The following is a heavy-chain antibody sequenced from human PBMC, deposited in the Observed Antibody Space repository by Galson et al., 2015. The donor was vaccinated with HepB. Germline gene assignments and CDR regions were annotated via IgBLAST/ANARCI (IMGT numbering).Heavy chain of an antibody. CDR1: GGSISSGDYY. CDR3: ARAPYSSGWYGGDWFDP. Sequence: TLSLTCTVSGGSISSGDYYWSWIRQHPGKALEWIGYIYYSGSTYYNPSLKSRVTISVDTSKNQFSLKLSSVTAADTAVYYCARAPYSSGWYGGDWFDPWGQGTLVTVSS. V-gene: IGHV4-31*03. D-gene: IGHD6-19*01. J-gene: IGHJ5*02. CDR2: IYYSGST.